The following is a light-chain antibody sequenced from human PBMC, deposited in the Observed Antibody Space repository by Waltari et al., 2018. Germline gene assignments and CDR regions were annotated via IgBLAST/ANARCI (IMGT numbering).Light chain of an antibody. V-gene: IGLV2-14*01. CDR3: SSFTNRSTLV. CDR2: EVN. Sequence: QSALTQPASVSGSPGQSITISCTGTTSDVGGYKYVSWYQQHPGKAPKLIIYEVNNPPLGISNRFSGSKSGNTASLTIPGIQAGDQADFHCSSFTNRSTLVFGGGTKLTVL. J-gene: IGLJ2*01. CDR1: TSDVGGYKY.